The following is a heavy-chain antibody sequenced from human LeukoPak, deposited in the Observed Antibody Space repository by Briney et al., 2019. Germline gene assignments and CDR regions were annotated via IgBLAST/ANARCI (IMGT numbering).Heavy chain of an antibody. D-gene: IGHD2-8*02. Sequence: GASVKVSCKASGYIFKIYGVNWVRQAPGQGLEWVGWISGFNGQTDYGQRFQGRVTMTRDTSTNTAYMELRSLRSEDTAVYYCARAGILVTGVRMDVWGKGTTVIVSS. J-gene: IGHJ6*04. V-gene: IGHV1-18*01. CDR2: ISGFNGQT. CDR1: GYIFKIYG. CDR3: ARAGILVTGVRMDV.